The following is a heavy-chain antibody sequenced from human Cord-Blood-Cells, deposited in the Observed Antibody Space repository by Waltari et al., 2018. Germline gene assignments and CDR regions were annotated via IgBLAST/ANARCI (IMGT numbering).Heavy chain of an antibody. CDR1: GGSISSSSYY. D-gene: IGHD1-7*01. J-gene: IGHJ3*02. CDR3: ARLNWYYAFDI. Sequence: QLQLQESGPGLVKPSETLSLTCTVSGGSISSSSYYWGWIRQPPGKGLEWIGSIYYSGSTYYNPSLKSRVTISVDTSKNQFSLKLSSVTAADTAVYYCARLNWYYAFDIWGQGTMVTVSS. V-gene: IGHV4-39*01. CDR2: IYYSGST.